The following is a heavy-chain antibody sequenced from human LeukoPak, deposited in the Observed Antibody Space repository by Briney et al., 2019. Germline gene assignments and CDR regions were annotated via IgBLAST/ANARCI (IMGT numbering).Heavy chain of an antibody. V-gene: IGHV3-74*01. CDR1: GFTFSSYW. J-gene: IGHJ6*02. CDR2: INSDGSST. Sequence: GGSLRLSCAASGFTFSSYWMSWVRQPPGKGLWWVSRINSDGSSTIYADSVKGRFTISRDNAKNTLYLQMNSLRAEDTAVYYCARGGSGTYHYYYGMDVWGQGTTVTVSS. D-gene: IGHD3-10*01. CDR3: ARGGSGTYHYYYGMDV.